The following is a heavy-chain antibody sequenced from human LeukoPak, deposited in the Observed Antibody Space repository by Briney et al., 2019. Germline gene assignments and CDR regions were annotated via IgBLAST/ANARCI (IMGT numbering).Heavy chain of an antibody. D-gene: IGHD6-19*01. CDR2: IYSGGST. V-gene: IGHV3-53*01. CDR3: ARGQQWLTPFDY. J-gene: IGHJ4*02. Sequence: GGSLRLSCVASGFTVSSNYMSWVRQAPGKGLEWVSIIYSGGSTYYADSVKGRFTISRDNSKNTLYLQMNSLRVEDTAVYYCARGQQWLTPFDYWGQGTLVTVSS. CDR1: GFTVSSNY.